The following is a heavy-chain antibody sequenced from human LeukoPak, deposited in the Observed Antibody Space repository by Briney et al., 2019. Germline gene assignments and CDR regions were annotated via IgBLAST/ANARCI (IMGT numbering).Heavy chain of an antibody. Sequence: KPGGSLRLSCAASGFTFSNAWMNWVRQAPGKGLEWVGRIKSKTDGGTTDYAAPVKGRFTISRDDSKTTLYLQMNSLKTEDTAVQYCTARYCSGGRCDYWGQGTLVTVSS. J-gene: IGHJ4*02. CDR1: GFTFSNAW. CDR3: TARYCSGGRCDY. V-gene: IGHV3-15*01. CDR2: IKSKTDGGTT. D-gene: IGHD2-15*01.